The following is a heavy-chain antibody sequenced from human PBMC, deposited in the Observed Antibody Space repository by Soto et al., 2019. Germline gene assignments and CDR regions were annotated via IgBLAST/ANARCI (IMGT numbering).Heavy chain of an antibody. CDR2: INADNGNT. D-gene: IGHD2-15*01. CDR3: ATDRGGYCSGGSCSEAWFDP. Sequence: ASVKVSCKASGYTFTSYGISWVRQAPGQGLEWMGWINADNGNTKYSQKFQGRVTITTDTSASTAYMQLSRLRSEDTAVYYCATDRGGYCSGGSCSEAWFDPWGQGTLVTVSS. CDR1: GYTFTSYG. J-gene: IGHJ5*02. V-gene: IGHV1-18*01.